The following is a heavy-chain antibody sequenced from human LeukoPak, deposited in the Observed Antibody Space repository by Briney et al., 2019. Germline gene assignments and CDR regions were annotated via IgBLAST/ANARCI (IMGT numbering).Heavy chain of an antibody. V-gene: IGHV4-31*03. CDR2: IYYSGST. Sequence: SQTLSLTCTVSGGSISSGGYYWSWIRQHPGKGLEWIGYIYYSGSTYYNPSLKSRVTISVDTSKNQFSLKLSSVTAADTAVYYCARRIAARYWFDPWGQGTLVTVSS. D-gene: IGHD6-6*01. J-gene: IGHJ5*02. CDR3: ARRIAARYWFDP. CDR1: GGSISSGGYY.